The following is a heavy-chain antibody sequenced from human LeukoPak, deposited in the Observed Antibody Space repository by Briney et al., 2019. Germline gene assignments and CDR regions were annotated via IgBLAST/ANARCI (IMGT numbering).Heavy chain of an antibody. J-gene: IGHJ4*02. V-gene: IGHV3-74*01. D-gene: IGHD3-10*01. CDR2: INSDGSST. CDR1: GFTFSSYW. CDR3: ARGYYGSGSPPDY. Sequence: GGSLRLSCAASGFTFSSYWMHWVRQAPGKGLVWVSRINSDGSSTSYADSMKGRFTISRDNAKNTLYLQMNSLRAEDTAVYYCARGYYGSGSPPDYWGQGTLVTVSS.